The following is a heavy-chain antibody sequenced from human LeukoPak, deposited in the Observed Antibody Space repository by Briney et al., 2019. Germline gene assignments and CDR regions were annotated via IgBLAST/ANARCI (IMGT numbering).Heavy chain of an antibody. Sequence: ASVSVSCKASGYTFTSYDINWVRQATGQGLEWMGWMNPNSGNTGYAQKFQGRVTITRNTSISTAYIELSSLRSEDTPVYYCARGPEAFWSGYYLYYYYGMDVWGQGTTVTVSS. J-gene: IGHJ6*02. CDR3: ARGPEAFWSGYYLYYYYGMDV. CDR1: GYTFTSYD. D-gene: IGHD3-3*01. CDR2: MNPNSGNT. V-gene: IGHV1-8*01.